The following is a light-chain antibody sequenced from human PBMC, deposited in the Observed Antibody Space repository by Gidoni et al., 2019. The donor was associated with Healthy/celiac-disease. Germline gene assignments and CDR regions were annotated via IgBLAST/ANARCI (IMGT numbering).Light chain of an antibody. J-gene: IGLJ2*01. CDR3: CSYAGSYVV. CDR2: DVS. V-gene: IGLV2-11*01. CDR1: SRDVGGYNY. Sequence: QSALTQPRSVSGSPGQSVTLSCPGTSRDVGGYNYVSWYQQPPGNAPKHMIYDVSKRPSGVPDRFSGSKSGNTASLTISGRQAEDEADYYCCSYAGSYVVFGGGTKLTVL.